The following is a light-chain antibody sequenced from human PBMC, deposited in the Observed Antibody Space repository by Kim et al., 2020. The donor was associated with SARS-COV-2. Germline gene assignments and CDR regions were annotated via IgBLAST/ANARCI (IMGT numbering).Light chain of an antibody. CDR2: EVS. J-gene: IGLJ2*01. V-gene: IGLV2-8*01. Sequence: SATTSCTGTSRDVGGYNYGAWYQQNPGKAPKRMIYEVSKRPSGVPDRFSGSKSGNTASLTVSGLQAEDEADYYCSSYAGSNNFVVFGGGTQLTVL. CDR1: SRDVGGYNY. CDR3: SSYAGSNNFVV.